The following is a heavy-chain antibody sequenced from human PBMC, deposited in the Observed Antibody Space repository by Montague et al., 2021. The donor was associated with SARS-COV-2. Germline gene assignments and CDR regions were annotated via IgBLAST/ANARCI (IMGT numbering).Heavy chain of an antibody. Sequence: SETLSLTCTVSGASINGHHWSWIRQPPGKGLEWIGYMKSSGSTNYNPSLKSRVIISVDKSKNQFSLKLSSVTAADTAVYYCARTGYSSGWHSFDYWGRGTLVTVSS. V-gene: IGHV4-59*11. CDR3: ARTGYSSGWHSFDY. D-gene: IGHD6-19*01. CDR2: MKSSGST. CDR1: GASINGHH. J-gene: IGHJ4*02.